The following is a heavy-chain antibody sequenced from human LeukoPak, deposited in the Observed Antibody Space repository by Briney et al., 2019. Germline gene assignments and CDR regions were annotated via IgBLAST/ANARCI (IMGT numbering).Heavy chain of an antibody. D-gene: IGHD3-22*01. CDR2: IYYSGST. CDR1: GGSISSYY. J-gene: IGHJ4*02. Sequence: SETLSLTCTVSGGSISSYYWSWIRQPPGKGLEWIGYIYYSGSTNYNPSLKSRVTISVDTSKNQFSLKLSSVTAADTAVYYCARRSSGYYHFVYWGQGTLVTVSS. CDR3: ARRSSGYYHFVY. V-gene: IGHV4-59*01.